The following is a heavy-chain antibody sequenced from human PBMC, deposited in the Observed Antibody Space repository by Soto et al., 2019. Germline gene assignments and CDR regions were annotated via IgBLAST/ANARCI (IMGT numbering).Heavy chain of an antibody. CDR3: ARVASDYINSVDH. V-gene: IGHV3-23*01. D-gene: IGHD4-4*01. CDR2: IGGSGGNR. CDR1: GFTFNVYA. Sequence: PGGSLRLSCAASGFTFNVYAMTWVGPAPGKGLEWVSAIGGSGGNRYYAASVKGRFTISRDNSKDTVDLQMNRLRVEDTAVYYCARVASDYINSVDHWGQGILVTVSS. J-gene: IGHJ4*02.